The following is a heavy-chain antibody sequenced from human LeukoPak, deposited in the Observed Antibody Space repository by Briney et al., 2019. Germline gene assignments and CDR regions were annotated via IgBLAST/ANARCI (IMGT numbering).Heavy chain of an antibody. V-gene: IGHV3-23*01. CDR2: ISGSGGST. CDR1: GFTFTSYA. CDR3: AKVVGYYDSSGYLDY. Sequence: GGSLRLSCAASGFTFTSYAMSWVRQAPGKGLEWVSAISGSGGSTYYADSVKGRFTISRDNSKNTLYLQMNSLRAEDTAVYYCAKVVGYYDSSGYLDYWGQGTLVTVSS. D-gene: IGHD3-22*01. J-gene: IGHJ4*02.